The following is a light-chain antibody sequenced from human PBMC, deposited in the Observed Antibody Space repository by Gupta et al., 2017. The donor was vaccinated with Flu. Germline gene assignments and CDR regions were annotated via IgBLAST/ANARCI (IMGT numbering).Light chain of an antibody. V-gene: IGKV4-1*01. CDR2: WAS. J-gene: IGKJ2*03. CDR1: QSGLYSSNNKNF. CDR3: QQFDTTPYR. Sequence: DIVITHSPHSLPVSLGERATINCKSTQSGLYSSNNKNFLAWYQQKAGQPPKLLIYWASTRESGVPDRFSGSGSGTDFTLTISSLQAEDVAVYYCQQFDTTPYRFGQGTKLEIK.